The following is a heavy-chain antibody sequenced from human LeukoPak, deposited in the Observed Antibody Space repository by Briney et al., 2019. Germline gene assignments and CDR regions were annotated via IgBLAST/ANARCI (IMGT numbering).Heavy chain of an antibody. CDR3: AGCSASWGAFDI. D-gene: IGHD2-15*01. J-gene: IGHJ3*02. CDR2: IYYSGST. CDR1: GGSISSYY. V-gene: IGHV4-59*01. Sequence: SETLSLTCTVSGGSISSYYWSWIRQPPGKGLEWIGYIYYSGSTNYNPSLKSRVTISVDTSKNQFSLKLSSVTAADTAVYYCAGCSASWGAFDIWGQGTMVTVSS.